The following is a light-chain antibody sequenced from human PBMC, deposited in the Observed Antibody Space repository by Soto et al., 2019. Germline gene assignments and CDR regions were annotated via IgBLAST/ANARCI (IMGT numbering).Light chain of an antibody. J-gene: IGLJ2*01. CDR3: SSYAGSNNFEVV. Sequence: QPVLTQPPSASGSPGQSVTISCTGTSSDVGGYNYVSWYQQHPGKAPKLMIYEVSKRPSGVPDRFSGSKSGNTASLTVSGLQAEDEADYYCSSYAGSNNFEVVFGGGTQLTVL. V-gene: IGLV2-8*01. CDR1: SSDVGGYNY. CDR2: EVS.